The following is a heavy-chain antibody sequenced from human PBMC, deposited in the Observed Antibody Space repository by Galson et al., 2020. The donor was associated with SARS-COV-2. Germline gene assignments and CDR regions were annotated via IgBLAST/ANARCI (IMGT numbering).Heavy chain of an antibody. V-gene: IGHV3-30*03. CDR2: ISYDGSNK. CDR1: GFTFSSYG. J-gene: IGHJ3*02. D-gene: IGHD1-26*01. Sequence: GESLKISCAASGFTFSSYGMHWVRQAPGKGLEWVAVISYDGSNKYYADSVKGRFTISRDNSKNTLYLQMNSLRAEDTAVYYCARVSGSHPRGAFDIWGQGTMVTVSS. CDR3: ARVSGSHPRGAFDI.